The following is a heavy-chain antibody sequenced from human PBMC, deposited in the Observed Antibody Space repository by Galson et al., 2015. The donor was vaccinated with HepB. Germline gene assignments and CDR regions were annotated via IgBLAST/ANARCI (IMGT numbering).Heavy chain of an antibody. CDR2: ISGSGGST. V-gene: IGHV3-23*01. Sequence: SLRLSCAASGFTFSSYAMSWVRQAPGKGLEWVSAISGSGGSTYYADSVKGRFTISRDNSKSTLYLQMNSLRAEDTAVYYCAKDYLISARPYYFDYWGQGTLVTVSS. J-gene: IGHJ4*02. CDR3: AKDYLISARPYYFDY. CDR1: GFTFSSYA. D-gene: IGHD6-6*01.